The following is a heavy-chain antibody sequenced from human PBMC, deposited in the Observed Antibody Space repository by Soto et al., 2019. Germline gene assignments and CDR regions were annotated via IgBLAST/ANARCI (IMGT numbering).Heavy chain of an antibody. CDR1: GYTFTSYY. Sequence: VASVKVSCKASGYTFTSYYMHWVRQAPGQGLEWMGIINPSGGSTSYAQKFQGRVTMTRDTSTSIVYMELSSLRSEDTAVYYCARDLLFGGDPEQYYFDYWGQGTLVTVSS. V-gene: IGHV1-46*01. CDR2: INPSGGST. CDR3: ARDLLFGGDPEQYYFDY. D-gene: IGHD3-16*01. J-gene: IGHJ4*02.